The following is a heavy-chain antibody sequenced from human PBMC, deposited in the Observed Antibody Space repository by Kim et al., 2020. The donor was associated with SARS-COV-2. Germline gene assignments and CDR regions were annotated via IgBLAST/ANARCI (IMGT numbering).Heavy chain of an antibody. CDR2: ISGSGGST. CDR3: AKVVLSYYGSGSWSGYFDY. V-gene: IGHV3-23*01. Sequence: GGSLRLSCAASGFTFSSYAMSWVRQAPGKGLEWVSAISGSGGSTYYADSVKGRFTISRDNSKNTLYLQMNSLRAEDTAVYYCAKVVLSYYGSGSWSGYFDYWGQGTLVTVSS. D-gene: IGHD3-10*01. CDR1: GFTFSSYA. J-gene: IGHJ4*02.